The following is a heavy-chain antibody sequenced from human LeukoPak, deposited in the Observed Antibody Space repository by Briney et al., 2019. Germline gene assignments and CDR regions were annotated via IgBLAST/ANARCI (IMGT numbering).Heavy chain of an antibody. CDR3: ARGAEYYYDSSGFYYRWFDP. V-gene: IGHV1-18*01. Sequence: ASVNVSCKASGYTFTYYGITWVRQAPGQGLEWMGWISTHNGNTSYAQKLQGRVTMTTDTSTSTAYMELRSLRSDDTAVYYCARGAEYYYDSSGFYYRWFDPWGQGTLVTVSS. CDR1: GYTFTYYG. CDR2: ISTHNGNT. D-gene: IGHD3-22*01. J-gene: IGHJ5*02.